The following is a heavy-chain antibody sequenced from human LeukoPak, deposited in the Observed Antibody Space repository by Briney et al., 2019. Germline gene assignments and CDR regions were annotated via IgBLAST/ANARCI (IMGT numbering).Heavy chain of an antibody. CDR2: IWYDGSNK. CDR3: ARVAPRERGYYDSSGPDGYFDY. V-gene: IGHV3-33*01. J-gene: IGHJ4*02. CDR1: GFTFNSYG. D-gene: IGHD3-22*01. Sequence: GGSLRLSCAVSGFTFNSYGMLWVRPAPGKGLAWVAVIWYDGSNKYYADSVKGRFTISRDNSKNTLYLQMNSLRAEDTAVYYCARVAPRERGYYDSSGPDGYFDYWGQGTLVTVSS.